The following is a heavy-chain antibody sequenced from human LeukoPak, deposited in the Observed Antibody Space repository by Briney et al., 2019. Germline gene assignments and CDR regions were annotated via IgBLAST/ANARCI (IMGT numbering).Heavy chain of an antibody. CDR3: GTSNHAYNGAH. V-gene: IGHV4-59*03. CDR1: GGTISYYS. Sequence: PSETLSLTCIVSGGTISYYSWRWVGQPPGKGLEWIGCIYYTGNTNYNPSLKSRVTISLDTSKNQFSLKLSSVTAGGTAVFYCGTSNHAYNGAHWGQGTPVTVSS. D-gene: IGHD5-24*01. J-gene: IGHJ4*02. CDR2: IYYTGNT.